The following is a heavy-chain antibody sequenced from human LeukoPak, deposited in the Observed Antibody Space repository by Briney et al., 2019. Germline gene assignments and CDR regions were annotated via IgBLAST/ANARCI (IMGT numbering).Heavy chain of an antibody. V-gene: IGHV3-53*01. Sequence: GGSLRLSCAASGFTVSSNYMSWVRQAPGKGLEWVSVIYSGGSTYYADSVKGRFTISRDNSKNTLYLQMNSLRAEDTAVYYCARNLGDSAFDIWGQGTMVTVSS. D-gene: IGHD3-16*01. CDR2: IYSGGST. CDR1: GFTVSSNY. J-gene: IGHJ3*02. CDR3: ARNLGDSAFDI.